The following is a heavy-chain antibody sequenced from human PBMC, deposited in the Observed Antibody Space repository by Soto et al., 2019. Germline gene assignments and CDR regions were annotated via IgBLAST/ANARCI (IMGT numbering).Heavy chain of an antibody. J-gene: IGHJ1*01. Sequence: QVQLQQWCAGLLKPSETLSLTCAVYGGSFSGYYWSWIRQPPGKGLEWIGEINHRGSTHYNPSLKSRVTIAVNPSKNQFSLKLSFVTAADTAVYYCARGWMYTLQNCGQGTLVTVSS. CDR2: INHRGST. V-gene: IGHV4-34*01. D-gene: IGHD1-1*01. CDR1: GGSFSGYY. CDR3: ARGWMYTLQN.